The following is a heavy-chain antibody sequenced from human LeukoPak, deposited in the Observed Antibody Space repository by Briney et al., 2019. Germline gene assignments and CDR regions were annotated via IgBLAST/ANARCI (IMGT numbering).Heavy chain of an antibody. CDR2: IYYSGST. J-gene: IGHJ4*02. CDR3: ARSPPYYYDSSGYSTYFDY. CDR1: GGSISSYY. D-gene: IGHD3-22*01. Sequence: PSETLSLTCTVSGGSISSYYWSWIRQPPGKGLEWIGYIYYSGSTNYNPSLKSRVTISVDTSKNQFSLKLSSVTAADTAVYYCARSPPYYYDSSGYSTYFDYWGQGTLVTVSS. V-gene: IGHV4-59*01.